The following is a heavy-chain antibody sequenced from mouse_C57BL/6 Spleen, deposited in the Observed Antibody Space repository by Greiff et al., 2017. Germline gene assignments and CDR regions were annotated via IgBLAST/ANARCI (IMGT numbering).Heavy chain of an antibody. Sequence: VQLQQSGPELVKPGASVKISCKASGYAFSSSWMNWVKQRPGKGLEWIGRIYPGDGDTNYNGKFKGKATLTADKSSSTAYMQLSSLTSEDSAVYFCAGGTYYDSTSDYWGQGTTLTVSS. D-gene: IGHD1-1*01. CDR3: AGGTYYDSTSDY. J-gene: IGHJ2*01. CDR1: GYAFSSSW. CDR2: IYPGDGDT. V-gene: IGHV1-82*01.